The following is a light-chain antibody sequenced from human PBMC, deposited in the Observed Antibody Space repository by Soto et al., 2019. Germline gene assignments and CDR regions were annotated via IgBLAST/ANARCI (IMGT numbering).Light chain of an antibody. V-gene: IGLV2-11*01. CDR3: QSYDSSLSGFYV. CDR2: DVS. J-gene: IGLJ1*01. Sequence: QSALTQPRSVSGSPGQSVTISCTGTSSDVGGYTYVSWYQQHPGKAPKLMIYDVSKRPSGVPDRFSGSKSGTSASLAITGLQAEDEADYYCQSYDSSLSGFYVFGTGTKVTVL. CDR1: SSDVGGYTY.